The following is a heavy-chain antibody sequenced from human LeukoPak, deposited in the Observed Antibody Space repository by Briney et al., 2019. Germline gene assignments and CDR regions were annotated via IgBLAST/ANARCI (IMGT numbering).Heavy chain of an antibody. CDR2: INPNSGGT. Sequence: ASVKVSCKASGYTFTGYHIQWVRQAPGQGLEWMGWINPNSGGTTYAQKFQGRVTMTRDTSISTAYMELNRLTSDDTAVYYCARDYGSGTVYYNYYMDVWGKGTTVTISS. D-gene: IGHD3-10*01. CDR1: GYTFTGYH. V-gene: IGHV1-2*02. CDR3: ARDYGSGTVYYNYYMDV. J-gene: IGHJ6*03.